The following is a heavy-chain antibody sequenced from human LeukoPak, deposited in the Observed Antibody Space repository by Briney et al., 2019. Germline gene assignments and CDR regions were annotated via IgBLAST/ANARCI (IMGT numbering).Heavy chain of an antibody. J-gene: IGHJ4*02. Sequence: GGSLRLPCAASGFTFSSYAMHWVRQAPGKGLEWVAVISYDGSNKYYADSVKGRFTISRDNSKNTLYLQMNSLRAEDTAVYYCARDPLSLYYFDYWGQGTLVTVSS. CDR3: ARDPLSLYYFDY. CDR2: ISYDGSNK. CDR1: GFTFSSYA. V-gene: IGHV3-30-3*01.